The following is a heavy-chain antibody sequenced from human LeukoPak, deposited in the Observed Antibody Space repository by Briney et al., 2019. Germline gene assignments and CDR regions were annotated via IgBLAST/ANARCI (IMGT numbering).Heavy chain of an antibody. J-gene: IGHJ6*02. CDR1: GYTFTGYY. CDR3: ARSGPAAPDYGMDV. Sequence: ASVKVSCKASGYTFTGYYMHRVRQAPGQGLEWMGWINPNSGGTNYAQKFQGRVTMTRDTSISTAYMELSRLRSDDTAVYYCARSGPAAPDYGMDVWGQGTTVTVSS. CDR2: INPNSGGT. V-gene: IGHV1-2*02. D-gene: IGHD2-2*01.